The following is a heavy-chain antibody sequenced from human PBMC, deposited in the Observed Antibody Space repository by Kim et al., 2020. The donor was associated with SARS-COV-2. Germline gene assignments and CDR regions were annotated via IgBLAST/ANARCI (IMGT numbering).Heavy chain of an antibody. V-gene: IGHV1-69*01. D-gene: IGHD1-1*01. J-gene: IGHJ4*02. CDR2: GTA. Sequence: GTANYAQKFQGRVTITADESTSTAYMELSSLRSEDTAVYYCARELAGNEYWGQGTLVTVSS. CDR3: ARELAGNEY.